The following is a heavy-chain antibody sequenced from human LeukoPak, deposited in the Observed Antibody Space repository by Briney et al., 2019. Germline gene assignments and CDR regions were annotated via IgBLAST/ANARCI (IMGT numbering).Heavy chain of an antibody. CDR3: ARGGAARAPTKHDY. V-gene: IGHV1-2*02. CDR2: INPNSGGT. Sequence: ASVKVSCKASGHTFIGYYMHWVRQAPGQGLEWMGWINPNSGGTNYAQKFQGRVTMTRDTSISTAYMELSRLRSDDTAVYYCARGGAARAPTKHDYWGQGTLVTVSS. D-gene: IGHD6-6*01. CDR1: GHTFIGYY. J-gene: IGHJ4*02.